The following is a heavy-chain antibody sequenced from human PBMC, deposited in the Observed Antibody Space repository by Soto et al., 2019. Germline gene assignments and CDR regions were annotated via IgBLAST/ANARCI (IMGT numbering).Heavy chain of an antibody. CDR3: ARGGGYAVDY. Sequence: QVQLVQSGSELRKPGASVKVSCKASGYTFTSNSITWVRQAPGQGLEWMGWISTSSGNTKFAQKFQGRVTLTTDTSTSTAYMGLTSLRSDDTAVYYCARGGGYAVDYWGQGTLVTVST. D-gene: IGHD5-12*01. V-gene: IGHV1-18*04. CDR2: ISTSSGNT. CDR1: GYTFTSNS. J-gene: IGHJ4*02.